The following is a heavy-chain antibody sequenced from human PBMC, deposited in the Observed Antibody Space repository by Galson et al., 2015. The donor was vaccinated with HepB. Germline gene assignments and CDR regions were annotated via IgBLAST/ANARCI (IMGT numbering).Heavy chain of an antibody. CDR2: ISSSSSYI. CDR1: GFTFSSYS. J-gene: IGHJ3*02. D-gene: IGHD6-19*01. Sequence: SLRLSCAASGFTFSSYSMNWVRQAPGKGLEWVSSISSSSSYIYYADSVKGRFTISRDNAKNSLYLQMNSLRAEDTAVYYCARVVETVEYNSSGWIDAFDIWGQGTMVTVSS. CDR3: ARVVETVEYNSSGWIDAFDI. V-gene: IGHV3-21*01.